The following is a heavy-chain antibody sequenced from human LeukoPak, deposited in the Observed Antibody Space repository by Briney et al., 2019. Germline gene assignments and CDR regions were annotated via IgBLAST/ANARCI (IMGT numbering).Heavy chain of an antibody. D-gene: IGHD3-22*01. J-gene: IGHJ4*02. CDR2: ISCDGSNK. CDR3: ARPDYYDSSGEYYFDY. CDR1: GFTFSSYG. V-gene: IGHV3-30*03. Sequence: GGSLRLSCAASGFTFSSYGMHWVRQAPGKGLEWVAVISCDGSNKYYADSVKGRFTISRDNSKNTLYLQMNSLRAEDTAVYYCARPDYYDSSGEYYFDYWGQGTLVTVSS.